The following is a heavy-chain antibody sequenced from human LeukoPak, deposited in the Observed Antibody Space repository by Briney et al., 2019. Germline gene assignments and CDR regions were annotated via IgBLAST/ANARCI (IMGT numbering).Heavy chain of an antibody. J-gene: IGHJ4*02. CDR3: ASKTLLSSSWYWEFDY. V-gene: IGHV3-23*01. Sequence: GGSLRLSCAASGFTFSSYAMSWVRQAPGKGLEWVSAISGSGGSTYYADSVKGRFTISRDNSKNTLYLQMNSLRAEDTAVYYCASKTLLSSSWYWEFDYWGQGTLVTVSS. CDR1: GFTFSSYA. CDR2: ISGSGGST. D-gene: IGHD6-13*01.